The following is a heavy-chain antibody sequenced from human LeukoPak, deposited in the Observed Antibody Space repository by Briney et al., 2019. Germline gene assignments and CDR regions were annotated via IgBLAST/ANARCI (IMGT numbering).Heavy chain of an antibody. V-gene: IGHV3-7*01. CDR2: IKQDGSEK. Sequence: GGSLRLSCAASGFTFSSYWMNWVRQAPGKGLEWVANIKQDGSEKYYVDSVKGRFTISRDNAKNSLYLQMNSLRAEDTAVYYCAREGTYGDDAFDIWGQGTMVTVSS. CDR1: GFTFSSYW. D-gene: IGHD3-10*01. CDR3: AREGTYGDDAFDI. J-gene: IGHJ3*02.